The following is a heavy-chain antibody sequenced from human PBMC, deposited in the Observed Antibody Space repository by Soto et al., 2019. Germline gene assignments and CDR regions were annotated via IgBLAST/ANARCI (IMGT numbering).Heavy chain of an antibody. Sequence: SETLSLTXTVSGGSISSGDYYWSWIRQPPGKGLEWIGYIYYSGSTYYNPSLKSRVTISVDTSKNQFSLKLSSVTAADTAVYYCARELRLLEWLGRVDYWGQGTLVTVSS. CDR1: GGSISSGDYY. V-gene: IGHV4-30-4*01. CDR3: ARELRLLEWLGRVDY. J-gene: IGHJ4*02. CDR2: IYYSGST. D-gene: IGHD3-3*01.